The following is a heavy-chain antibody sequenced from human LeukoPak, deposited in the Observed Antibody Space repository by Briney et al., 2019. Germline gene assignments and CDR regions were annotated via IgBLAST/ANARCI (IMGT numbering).Heavy chain of an antibody. CDR1: GGTFSSYA. J-gene: IGHJ5*02. Sequence: GASVKVSCKASGGTFSSYAISWVRQAPGQGLEWMGGIIPIFGTANYAQKFLGRVTITADESTSTAYMELSSLRSEDTAVYYCARGGDYTGNWAPSSSALNWFDPWGQGTLVTVSS. V-gene: IGHV1-69*13. CDR3: ARGGDYTGNWAPSSSALNWFDP. D-gene: IGHD4-11*01. CDR2: IIPIFGTA.